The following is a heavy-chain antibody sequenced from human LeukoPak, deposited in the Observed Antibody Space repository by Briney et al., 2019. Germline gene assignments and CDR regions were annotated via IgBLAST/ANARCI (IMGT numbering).Heavy chain of an antibody. CDR1: GFTFSSYW. D-gene: IGHD1-26*01. CDR3: ARDQSSGRDV. J-gene: IGHJ6*02. CDR2: MKEDGSEK. Sequence: GGSLRLSCAASGFTFSSYWMTWVRQAPGKGLEWVASMKEDGSEKYYVDSVKGRFTISRDNAKKSLYLQMNSLRAEDTAVYYCARDQSSGRDVWGQGTTVTVSS. V-gene: IGHV3-7*04.